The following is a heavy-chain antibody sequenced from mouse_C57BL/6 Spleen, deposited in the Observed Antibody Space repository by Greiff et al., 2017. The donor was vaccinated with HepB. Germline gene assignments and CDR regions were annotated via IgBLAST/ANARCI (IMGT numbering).Heavy chain of an antibody. CDR1: GFNIKDYY. CDR3: ASEYYGRNYAMDY. CDR2: IDPEDGET. J-gene: IGHJ4*01. V-gene: IGHV14-2*01. D-gene: IGHD1-1*01. Sequence: EVQLQQSGAELVKPGASVKLSCTASGFNIKDYYMHWVKQRTEQGLEWIGRIDPEDGETKYAPKFQGKATITADTSSNTAYLQLSSLTSEDIAVYYWASEYYGRNYAMDYWGQGTSVTVSA.